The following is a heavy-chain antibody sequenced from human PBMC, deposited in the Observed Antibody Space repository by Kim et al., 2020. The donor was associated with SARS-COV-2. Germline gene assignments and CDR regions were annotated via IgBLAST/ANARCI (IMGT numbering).Heavy chain of an antibody. V-gene: IGHV3-33*06. J-gene: IGHJ4*02. Sequence: GGSLRLSCAASGFTFSSYGMHWVRQAPGKGLEWVAVIWYDGSNKYYADSVKGRFTISRDNSKNTLYLQMNSLRAEDTAVYYCAKVPYSGSYLGYFDYWGQGTLVTVSS. CDR2: IWYDGSNK. CDR1: GFTFSSYG. D-gene: IGHD1-26*01. CDR3: AKVPYSGSYLGYFDY.